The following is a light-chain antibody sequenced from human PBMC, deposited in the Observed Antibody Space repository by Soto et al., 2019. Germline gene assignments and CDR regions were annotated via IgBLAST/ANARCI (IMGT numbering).Light chain of an antibody. CDR2: EVS. CDR1: SSDVGGYSY. J-gene: IGLJ2*01. V-gene: IGLV2-14*01. CDR3: SSFSSITREV. Sequence: QSVLTQPASVSGSPGQSITISCTGTSSDVGGYSYVSWYQQHPGKTPKFMIYEVSNRPSGVSHRFSGSKSGNTASLTISGLQTEDEADYYCSSFSSITREVFGGGTKVTVL.